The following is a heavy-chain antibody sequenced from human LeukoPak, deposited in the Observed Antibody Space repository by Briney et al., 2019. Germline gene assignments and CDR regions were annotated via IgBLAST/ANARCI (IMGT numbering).Heavy chain of an antibody. D-gene: IGHD3-22*01. J-gene: IGHJ5*02. CDR3: AKWDNGGGYYGDP. V-gene: IGHV3-30-3*02. Sequence: PGGSLRLSCAASGFTFSSYAMHWVRQAPGKGLEWVAVISYDGSNKYYADSVKGRFTISRDNSKNTLYLQMNSLRAEDTAVYYCAKWDNGGGYYGDPWGQGTLVTVSS. CDR2: ISYDGSNK. CDR1: GFTFSSYA.